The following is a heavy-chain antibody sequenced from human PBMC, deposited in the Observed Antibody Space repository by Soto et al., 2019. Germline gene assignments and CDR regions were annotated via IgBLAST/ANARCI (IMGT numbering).Heavy chain of an antibody. D-gene: IGHD3-10*01. Sequence: GGSLRLSCAASGFTFSGCAMHWVRQASGKGLEWVGRIRSKANSYATEYTASVKGRFTISKDDSKNTAYLQMNSLKTEDTAVYYCTRPNYYGSGTDNWGQGTLVTVSS. CDR2: IRSKANSYAT. CDR3: TRPNYYGSGTDN. J-gene: IGHJ4*02. V-gene: IGHV3-73*01. CDR1: GFTFSGCA.